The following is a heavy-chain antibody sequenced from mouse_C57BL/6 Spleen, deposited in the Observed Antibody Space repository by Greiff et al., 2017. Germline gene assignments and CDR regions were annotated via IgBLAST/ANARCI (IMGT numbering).Heavy chain of an antibody. CDR1: GFTFSSYA. D-gene: IGHD1-1*02. J-gene: IGHJ2*01. Sequence: EVKLVESGGGLVKPGGSLKLSCAASGFTFSSYAMSWVRQTPEKRLEWVATISDGGSYTYYPDNVKGRFTISRDNAKNNLYLQMSHLKSEDTAMYYCARDGWEGGDYWGQGTTLTVSS. V-gene: IGHV5-4*01. CDR3: ARDGWEGGDY. CDR2: ISDGGSYT.